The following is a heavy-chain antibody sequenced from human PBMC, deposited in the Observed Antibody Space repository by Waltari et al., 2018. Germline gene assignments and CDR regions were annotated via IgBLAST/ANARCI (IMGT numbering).Heavy chain of an antibody. CDR3: AADYYDSSGYYYGLGY. D-gene: IGHD3-22*01. J-gene: IGHJ4*02. Sequence: QVQLVQSGAEVKKPGASVKVSCKVSGYTLTELSMHWVRQAPRKGLEWMGGFGPEEDETIYAQKCQGRVTMTENTSTDTGYMELSSLRSEDTAVYYCAADYYDSSGYYYGLGYWGQGTLVNVSS. V-gene: IGHV1-24*01. CDR1: GYTLTELS. CDR2: FGPEEDET.